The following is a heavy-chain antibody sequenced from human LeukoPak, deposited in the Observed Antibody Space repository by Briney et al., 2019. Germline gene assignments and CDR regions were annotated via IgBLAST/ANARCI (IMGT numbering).Heavy chain of an antibody. Sequence: SETLSLTCTVSGGSISSSSYYWGWIRQPPGKGLEWIGSIYYSGSTYYNPSLKGRVTISVDTSENQFSLKLSSVTAADTAVYYCARSGSGQNFDYWGQGTLVTVSS. CDR1: GGSISSSSYY. D-gene: IGHD6-19*01. CDR3: ARSGSGQNFDY. V-gene: IGHV4-39*07. CDR2: IYYSGST. J-gene: IGHJ4*02.